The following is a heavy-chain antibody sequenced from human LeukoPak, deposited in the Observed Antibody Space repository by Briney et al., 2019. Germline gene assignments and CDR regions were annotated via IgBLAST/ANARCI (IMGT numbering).Heavy chain of an antibody. CDR3: ARVAPPYYYDSSGYYPFDY. Sequence: ASVKVSCKASGYTFTSYYMHWVRQAPGQGLEWMEIINPSGGSTSYAQKFQGRVTMTRDTSTSTVYMELSSLRSEDTAVYYCARVAPPYYYDSSGYYPFDYWGQGTLVTVSS. V-gene: IGHV1-46*01. D-gene: IGHD3-22*01. CDR1: GYTFTSYY. J-gene: IGHJ4*02. CDR2: INPSGGST.